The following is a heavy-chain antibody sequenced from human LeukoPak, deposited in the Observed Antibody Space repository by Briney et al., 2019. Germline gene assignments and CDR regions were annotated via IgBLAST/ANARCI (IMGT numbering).Heavy chain of an antibody. V-gene: IGHV4-31*03. CDR3: ARHRITFGGVTTGFDP. Sequence: SQTLSLTCTVSGGSISSGGYYCSWIRQHPGKGLEWIGYIYYSGSTYYNPSLKSRVTISVDTSKNQFSLKLSSVTAADTAVYYCARHRITFGGVTTGFDPWGQGTLVTVSS. J-gene: IGHJ5*02. CDR1: GGSISSGGYY. D-gene: IGHD3-16*01. CDR2: IYYSGST.